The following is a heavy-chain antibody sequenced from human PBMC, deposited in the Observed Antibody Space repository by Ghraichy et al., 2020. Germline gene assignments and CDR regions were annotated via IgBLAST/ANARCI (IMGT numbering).Heavy chain of an antibody. CDR1: GFDFSTDS. Sequence: GESLNISCAVSGFDFSTDSMNWVRQAPGKGLEWISYISSRSNTVYYADSVKGRFTISRDNAKKSLFLQMNSLRDEDTAVYYCARDRDDNWGTYRYTCNNWGQGTMGTVSS. J-gene: IGHJ4*02. V-gene: IGHV3-48*02. D-gene: IGHD3-16*02. CDR2: ISSRSNTV. CDR3: ARDRDDNWGTYRYTCNN.